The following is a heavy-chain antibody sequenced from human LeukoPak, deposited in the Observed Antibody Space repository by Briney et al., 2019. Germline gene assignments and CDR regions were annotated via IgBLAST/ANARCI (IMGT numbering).Heavy chain of an antibody. J-gene: IGHJ4*02. CDR1: GGSIRSSDYC. D-gene: IGHD3-10*01. Sequence: SETLSLTCFVSGGSIRSSDYCWSWIRQPPGKEVEWIASITYGGTTYYNPSLRSRVTISVDTSKNQFSLGLNSVTAADTAVYFCARYVVYGSGKYYFDYWGQGSLVTVSS. V-gene: IGHV4-39*01. CDR2: ITYGGTT. CDR3: ARYVVYGSGKYYFDY.